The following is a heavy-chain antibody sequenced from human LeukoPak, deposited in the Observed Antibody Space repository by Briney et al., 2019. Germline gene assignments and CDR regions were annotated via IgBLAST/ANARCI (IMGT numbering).Heavy chain of an antibody. D-gene: IGHD3-22*01. Sequence: SGTLSLTRTVSGGSISSYYWSWIRQPPGKGLEWIGYIYYSGSTNYNPSLKSRVTISVDTSKNQFSLKLSSVTAADTAVYYCARAYDSSGFPGYWGQGTLVTVPS. CDR2: IYYSGST. J-gene: IGHJ4*02. CDR1: GGSISSYY. CDR3: ARAYDSSGFPGY. V-gene: IGHV4-59*01.